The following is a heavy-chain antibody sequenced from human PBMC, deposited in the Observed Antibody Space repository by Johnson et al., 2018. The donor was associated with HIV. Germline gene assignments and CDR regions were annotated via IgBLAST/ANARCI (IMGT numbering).Heavy chain of an antibody. CDR2: IYSGGST. CDR3: AKAPPPITMIVVVRGGNAFDI. J-gene: IGHJ3*02. Sequence: VQLVESGGGVVRPGGSLRLSCAASGFTFDDYGMSWVRQAPGKGLKRVSVIYSGGSTYYADSVKGRFTISRDNSKNTLYLQMNSLRAEDTAVYYCAKAPPPITMIVVVRGGNAFDIWGQGTMVTVSS. D-gene: IGHD3-22*01. CDR1: GFTFDDYG. V-gene: IGHV3-66*01.